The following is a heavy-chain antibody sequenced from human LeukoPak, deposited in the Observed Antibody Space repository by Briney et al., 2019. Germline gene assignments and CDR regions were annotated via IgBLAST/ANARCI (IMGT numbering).Heavy chain of an antibody. D-gene: IGHD6-19*01. J-gene: IGHJ4*02. CDR1: GYTFTSYY. CDR2: INPSGGST. CDR3: ARMDTKGVAVDY. V-gene: IGHV1-46*01. Sequence: ASVKVSCKASGYTFTSYYMHWVRQAPGQGLEWMGIINPSGGSTSHAQKFQGRVTMTRDTSTSTVYMELSSLRSEDTAVYYCARMDTKGVAVDYWGQGTLVTVSS.